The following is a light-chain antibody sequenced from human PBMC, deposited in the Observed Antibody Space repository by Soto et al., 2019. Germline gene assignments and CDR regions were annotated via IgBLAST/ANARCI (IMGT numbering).Light chain of an antibody. CDR1: QSVTSSY. CDR2: GAS. V-gene: IGKV3-20*01. J-gene: IGKJ4*01. CDR3: QQYGSSPLT. Sequence: EIVLTQSPGTLSLSPGERAALSCRASQSVTSSYLAWYQQNPGQAPRLLIYGASSRATDIPDRFSGSGSGTDFTLTISRLEPEDFVVYYCQQYGSSPLTFGGGTKLEIK.